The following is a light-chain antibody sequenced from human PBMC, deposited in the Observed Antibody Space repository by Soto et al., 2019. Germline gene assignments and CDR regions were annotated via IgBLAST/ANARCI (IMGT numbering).Light chain of an antibody. CDR2: RAS. J-gene: IGKJ2*01. CDR3: QQSKTYMYT. V-gene: IGKV1-5*03. CDR1: QGIDSW. Sequence: DIQMTQSPSTLSASVGDRVTITCRASQGIDSWLAWYQQKPGKAPKLLIYRASSLESGVPSRFSGSGSGTEFTLTISSLQPDDFATYYCQQSKTYMYTFAEGTKLEIK.